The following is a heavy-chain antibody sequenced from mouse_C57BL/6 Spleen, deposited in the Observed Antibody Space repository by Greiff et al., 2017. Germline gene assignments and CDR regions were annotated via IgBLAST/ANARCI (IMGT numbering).Heavy chain of an antibody. CDR3: ARERVYDGGYFDV. CDR1: GYTFTDYN. V-gene: IGHV1-22*01. J-gene: IGHJ1*03. CDR2: INPNNGGT. Sequence: VQLQQSGPELVKPGASVKMSCKASGYTFTDYNMHWVKQSHGKSLEWIGYINPNNGGTSYNQKFKGKATLTVNKSSSTAYMELRSLTSEDSAVYYCARERVYDGGYFDVWGTGTTVTVSS. D-gene: IGHD1-2*01.